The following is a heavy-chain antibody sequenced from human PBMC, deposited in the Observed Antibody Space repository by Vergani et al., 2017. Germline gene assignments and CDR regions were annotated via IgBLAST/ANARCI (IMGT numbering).Heavy chain of an antibody. V-gene: IGHV4-30-4*01. J-gene: IGHJ6*02. CDR3: ARVRRYDSSGYYYYYGMDV. Sequence: QVQLQESGPGLVKPSQTLSLTCTVSGGSISSGDYYWSWIRQPPGKGLEWIGYIYYSGSTYYNPSLQSRVTISVDTSKNQFSLKLSSVTAADTAVYYCARVRRYDSSGYYYYYGMDVWGQGTTVTVSS. CDR1: GGSISSGDYY. CDR2: IYYSGST. D-gene: IGHD3-22*01.